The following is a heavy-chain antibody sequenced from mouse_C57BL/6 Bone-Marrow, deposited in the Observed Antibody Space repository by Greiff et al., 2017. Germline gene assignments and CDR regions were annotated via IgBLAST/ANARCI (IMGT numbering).Heavy chain of an antibody. Sequence: QVQLQQPGAELVKPGASVKLSCKASGYTFTSYWMHWVKQRPGQGLEWIGMIHPNSGSTNYNEKFKSKATLTVDKSSSTAYMQLSSLTSEDSAVXYCARDYYCSSSYYFNYWGQGTTLTVSS. D-gene: IGHD1-1*01. CDR2: IHPNSGST. CDR1: GYTFTSYW. J-gene: IGHJ2*01. V-gene: IGHV1-64*01. CDR3: ARDYYCSSSYYFNY.